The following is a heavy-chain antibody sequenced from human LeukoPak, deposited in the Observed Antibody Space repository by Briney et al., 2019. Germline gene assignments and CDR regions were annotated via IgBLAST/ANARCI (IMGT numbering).Heavy chain of an antibody. CDR2: INPSGGST. CDR3: ARAGLRFLEWLYNWFDP. V-gene: IGHV1-46*01. Sequence: ASVRVSCKTSGYIFTGYYMHWVRQAPGQGLEWMGIINPSGGSTSYAQKFQGRVTMTRDMSTSTVYMELSSLRSEDTAVYYCARAGLRFLEWLYNWFDPWGQGTLVTVSS. D-gene: IGHD3-3*01. J-gene: IGHJ5*02. CDR1: GYIFTGYY.